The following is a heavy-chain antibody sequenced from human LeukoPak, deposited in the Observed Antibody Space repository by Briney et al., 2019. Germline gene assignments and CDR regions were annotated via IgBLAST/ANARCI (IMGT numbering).Heavy chain of an antibody. D-gene: IGHD3-10*01. J-gene: IGHJ6*02. CDR1: GYSISSGYY. CDR2: IYHSGST. V-gene: IGHV4-38-2*02. Sequence: SETLSLTCTVSGYSISSGYYWGWIRQPPGKGLEWIGSIYHSGSTYYNPSLKSRVTISVDTSKNQFSLKLSSVTAADTAVYYCARELGSGSYYIDYYYGMDVWGQGTTVTVSS. CDR3: ARELGSGSYYIDYYYGMDV.